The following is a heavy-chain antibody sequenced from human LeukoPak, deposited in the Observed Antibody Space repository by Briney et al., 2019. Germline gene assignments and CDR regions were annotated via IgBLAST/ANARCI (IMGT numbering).Heavy chain of an antibody. CDR2: INHSGST. V-gene: IGHV4-34*01. Sequence: SETLSLTCAVYGGSFSGYYWSWIRQPPGKGLEWIGEINHSGSTNYNPSFKSRVTISVDTSKNQFSLKLSSVTAADTAVYYCARGTGIVGATAFDYWGQGTLVTVSS. D-gene: IGHD1-26*01. CDR3: ARGTGIVGATAFDY. J-gene: IGHJ4*02. CDR1: GGSFSGYY.